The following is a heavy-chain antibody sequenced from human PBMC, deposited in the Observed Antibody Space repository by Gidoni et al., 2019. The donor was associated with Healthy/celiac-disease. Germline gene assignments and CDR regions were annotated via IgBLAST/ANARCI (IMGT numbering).Heavy chain of an antibody. CDR3: ARYYYGMDV. Sequence: QLQLQASGPGLVKPSETLSLTCTVSGGSISSSSYYWGWIRQPPGQGLEWIGSIYYSGSTDYNPSLKSRVTISVDTSKNQFSLKLSSVTAADTAVYYCARYYYGMDVWGQGTTVTVSS. J-gene: IGHJ6*02. V-gene: IGHV4-39*01. CDR2: IYYSGST. CDR1: GGSISSSSYY.